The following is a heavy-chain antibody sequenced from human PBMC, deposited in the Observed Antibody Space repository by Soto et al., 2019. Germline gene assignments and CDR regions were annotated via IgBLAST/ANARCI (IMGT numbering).Heavy chain of an antibody. CDR3: ARDTPGLEDFDY. D-gene: IGHD3-22*01. J-gene: IGHJ4*02. V-gene: IGHV4-34*01. CDR1: GGSFSGYY. Sequence: SETLSLTCAVYGGSFSGYYWSWIRQPPGKGLEWIGEINHSGSTNYNPSLKSRVTISVDTSKNQFSLKLSSVTAEDTAVYYCARDTPGLEDFDYWGQGTLVTVSS. CDR2: INHSGST.